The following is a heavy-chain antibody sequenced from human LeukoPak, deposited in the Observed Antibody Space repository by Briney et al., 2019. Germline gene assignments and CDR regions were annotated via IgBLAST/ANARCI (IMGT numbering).Heavy chain of an antibody. D-gene: IGHD3-22*01. Sequence: SETLSLTCAVYGGSFSGYYWSWTRQPPGKGLEWIGEINHSGSTNYNPSLKSRVTISVDTSKNQFSLKLSSVTAADTAVYYCASGYYYDSSGYSYFQHWGQGTLVTVSS. J-gene: IGHJ1*01. CDR3: ASGYYYDSSGYSYFQH. CDR2: INHSGST. V-gene: IGHV4-34*01. CDR1: GGSFSGYY.